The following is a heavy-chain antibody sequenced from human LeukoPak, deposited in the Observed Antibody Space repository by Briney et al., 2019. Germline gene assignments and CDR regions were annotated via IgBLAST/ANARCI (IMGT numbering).Heavy chain of an antibody. D-gene: IGHD2-2*01. V-gene: IGHV4-39*01. Sequence: PSETLSLTCTVSGGSISSSSYYWGWIRQPPGKGLEWIGTIYYSGSTYYNPSLKSRVTISVDTSNNHFFLKLRSATAADTAVYYCARIRYCTSTSCLYYFDYWGQGSLITVSS. CDR3: ARIRYCTSTSCLYYFDY. J-gene: IGHJ4*02. CDR2: IYYSGST. CDR1: GGSISSSSYY.